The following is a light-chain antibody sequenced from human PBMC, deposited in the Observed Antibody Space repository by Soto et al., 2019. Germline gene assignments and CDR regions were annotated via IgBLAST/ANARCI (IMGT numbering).Light chain of an antibody. CDR2: AAS. V-gene: IGKV1-39*01. Sequence: DIQMTQSPSTLSGSVGDRVTITCRASQSISSYLNWYQQKPGKAPNLLIYAASSLQSGVPSRFSGSASGTDFTLTISSLHPEDFATYYCQQSYSTPFTFGQGTKLEIK. J-gene: IGKJ2*01. CDR3: QQSYSTPFT. CDR1: QSISSY.